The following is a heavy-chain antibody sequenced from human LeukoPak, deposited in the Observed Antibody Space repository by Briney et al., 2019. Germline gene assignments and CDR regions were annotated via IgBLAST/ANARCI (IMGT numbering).Heavy chain of an antibody. CDR1: GDSISSGSYD. D-gene: IGHD3-10*01. V-gene: IGHV4-61*09. Sequence: PSETLSLTCTVSGDSISSGSYDWYWIRQPSGKGLEWIGHIYTSGTSNYNPYLRSRVPISVDTSKNQFSLKLTSVTAADTAVYYCTKGRGIWGQGPLVTVSS. CDR2: IYTSGTS. CDR3: TKGRGI. J-gene: IGHJ4*02.